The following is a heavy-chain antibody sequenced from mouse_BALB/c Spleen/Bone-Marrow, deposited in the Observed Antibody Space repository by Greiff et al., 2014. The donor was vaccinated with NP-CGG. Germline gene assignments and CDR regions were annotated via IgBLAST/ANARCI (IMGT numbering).Heavy chain of an antibody. V-gene: IGHV1-4*01. Sequence: VKLQESGAELARPGASVKMSCKASGYTFTSYTMQWIRQRPGQGLEWIGYIVPSSDYTNYNQNFKDKATLTADESSSTAYMQLNSLTSGDFAVYYCAREARTGAWFAYWGQGTLVTVSA. J-gene: IGHJ3*01. CDR1: GYTFTSYT. CDR2: IVPSSDYT. CDR3: AREARTGAWFAY. D-gene: IGHD4-1*01.